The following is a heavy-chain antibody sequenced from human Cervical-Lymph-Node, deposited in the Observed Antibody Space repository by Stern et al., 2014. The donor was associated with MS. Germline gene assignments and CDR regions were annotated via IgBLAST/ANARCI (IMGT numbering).Heavy chain of an antibody. CDR2: IYWDADA. Sequence: VTLRESGPTLVKPTQTSTLTCTFSGFSLNTSGERVGWMRQPPGKALEWLAVIYWDADARYSPSLKSRLTITKDTSKYHVVLTMANMDPVDTATYYCAHTRVTSDEGYGLDVWGQGTTVTVSS. CDR1: GFSLNTSGER. CDR3: AHTRVTSDEGYGLDV. J-gene: IGHJ6*02. D-gene: IGHD2-21*02. V-gene: IGHV2-5*02.